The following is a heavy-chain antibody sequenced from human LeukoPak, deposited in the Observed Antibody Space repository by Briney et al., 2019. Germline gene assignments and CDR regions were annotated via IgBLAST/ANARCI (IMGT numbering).Heavy chain of an antibody. CDR2: INHSGRS. J-gene: IGHJ4*02. D-gene: IGHD4-23*01. Sequence: PSETLSLTRAVSGGSFFGSPLNWIRQSPEKGLEWIGEINHSGRSNYNPSLKSRVTISVDKSKSQFFLKLTSVTAADTAVYYCARDPTTVVTLPYYLDFWGQRTLVTVSA. V-gene: IGHV4-34*01. CDR3: ARDPTTVVTLPYYLDF. CDR1: GGSFFGSP.